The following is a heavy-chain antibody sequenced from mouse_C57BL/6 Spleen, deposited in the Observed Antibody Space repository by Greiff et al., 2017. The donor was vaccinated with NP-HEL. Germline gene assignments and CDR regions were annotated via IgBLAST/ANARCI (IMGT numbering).Heavy chain of an antibody. D-gene: IGHD1-1*01. J-gene: IGHJ1*03. CDR2: IYPRDGST. CDR3: ARGDYYYGSRRYWYFDV. CDR1: GYTFTSYD. Sequence: VQLVESGPELVKPGASVKLSCKASGYTFTSYDINWVKQRPGQGLEWIGWIYPRDGSTKYNEKFKGKATLTVDTSSSTAYMELHSLTSEDSAVYFCARGDYYYGSRRYWYFDVWGTGTTVTVSS. V-gene: IGHV1-85*01.